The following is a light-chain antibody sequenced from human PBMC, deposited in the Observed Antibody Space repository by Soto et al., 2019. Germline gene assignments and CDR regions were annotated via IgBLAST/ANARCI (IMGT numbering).Light chain of an antibody. Sequence: EIVMTQSPGTLSLSPVERATLSCMASQSIGSTLAWYQQKPGQAPRLLIYGASSRATGIPDRFSGSGSGTDFTLTISSLQSEDFAVYYCQQYNSWPPFTFGPGTKVDIK. CDR3: QQYNSWPPFT. CDR1: QSIGST. CDR2: GAS. J-gene: IGKJ3*01. V-gene: IGKV3D-15*01.